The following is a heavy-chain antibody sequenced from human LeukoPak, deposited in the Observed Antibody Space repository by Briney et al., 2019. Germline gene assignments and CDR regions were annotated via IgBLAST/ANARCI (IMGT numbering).Heavy chain of an antibody. CDR2: FDPEDGET. Sequence: ASVKVSCKVSGYSVMELSMHWVRQAPGKGVGWMGGFDPEDGETIYAQKFQGRVTMTEDTSTDTAYMELSSLRSEDTAVYYCATPGPDWGDAFDIWGQGTMVTVSS. J-gene: IGHJ3*02. CDR1: GYSVMELS. V-gene: IGHV1-24*01. CDR3: ATPGPDWGDAFDI. D-gene: IGHD3/OR15-3a*01.